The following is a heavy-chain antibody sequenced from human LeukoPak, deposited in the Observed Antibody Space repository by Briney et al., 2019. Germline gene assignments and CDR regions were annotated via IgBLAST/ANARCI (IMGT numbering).Heavy chain of an antibody. Sequence: ASVKVSCKASGYTFTSYGISWVRQAPGQGLEWMGWISAYNGNTNYAQKLPGRVTMTTDTSTSTAYMELRSLRSDDTAVYYCAREVAAVPPFDYWGQGTLVTVSS. D-gene: IGHD6-13*01. CDR2: ISAYNGNT. CDR3: AREVAAVPPFDY. J-gene: IGHJ4*02. V-gene: IGHV1-18*04. CDR1: GYTFTSYG.